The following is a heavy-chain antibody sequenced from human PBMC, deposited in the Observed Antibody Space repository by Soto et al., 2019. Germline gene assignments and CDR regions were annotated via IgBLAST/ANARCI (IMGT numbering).Heavy chain of an antibody. D-gene: IGHD6-25*01. CDR2: IYYSGST. Sequence: PSETLSLTCTVSGGSISSYSWSWIRQPPGKGLEWIGYIYYSGSTNYNPSLKSRVTISVDTSKNQFSLTLSSVTAADTAVYYCAGSRQRPDYYGMYVWGQGTTVTVSS. J-gene: IGHJ6*02. CDR1: GGSISSYS. V-gene: IGHV4-59*01. CDR3: AGSRQRPDYYGMYV.